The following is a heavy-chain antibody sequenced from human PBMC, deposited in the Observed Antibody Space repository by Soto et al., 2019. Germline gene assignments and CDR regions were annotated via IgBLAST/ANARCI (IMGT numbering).Heavy chain of an antibody. CDR1: GYTFTSYG. D-gene: IGHD3-16*01. Sequence: QVQLVQSGAEVKKPGASVKVSCKASGYTFTSYGISWVRQAPGQGLEWMGWISAYNGNTNYAQKLQGRVTMTTDTTTSTAYMELRSLRSDDTAVYYCARGAGDWRLLPRPLDAFDIWGQGTMVTVSS. V-gene: IGHV1-18*01. CDR3: ARGAGDWRLLPRPLDAFDI. CDR2: ISAYNGNT. J-gene: IGHJ3*02.